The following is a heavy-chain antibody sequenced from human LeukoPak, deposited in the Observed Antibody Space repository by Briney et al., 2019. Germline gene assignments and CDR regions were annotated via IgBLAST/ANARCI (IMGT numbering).Heavy chain of an antibody. CDR1: GYSFTSYW. D-gene: IGHD1-1*01. CDR2: IYPGDSDI. CDR3: ARRYGPTVDY. Sequence: GESLKISCKGSGYSFTSYWIAWVRQMPGKGLEWMGIIYPGDSDIRYSPSFQGQVTISADKSISTAFLQWSSLKASDTAIYYCARRYGPTVDYWGQGTLVTVSS. V-gene: IGHV5-51*01. J-gene: IGHJ4*02.